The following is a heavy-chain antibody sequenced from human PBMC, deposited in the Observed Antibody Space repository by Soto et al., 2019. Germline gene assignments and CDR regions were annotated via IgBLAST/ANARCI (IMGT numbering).Heavy chain of an antibody. J-gene: IGHJ4*02. CDR1: GFTFSSYA. Sequence: PGGSLRLSCAASGFTFSSYAMHWVRQAPGKGLEWVAVISYDGSNKYYADSVKGRFTISRDNSKNTLYLQMNSLRAEDTAVYYCARDYYDSSGKFDYWGQGTLVTV. D-gene: IGHD3-22*01. CDR3: ARDYYDSSGKFDY. V-gene: IGHV3-30-3*01. CDR2: ISYDGSNK.